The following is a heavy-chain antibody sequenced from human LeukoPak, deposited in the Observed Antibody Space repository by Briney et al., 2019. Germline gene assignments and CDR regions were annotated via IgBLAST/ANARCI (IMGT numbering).Heavy chain of an antibody. D-gene: IGHD3-10*01. CDR2: IYYSGST. CDR1: GGSISSYY. V-gene: IGHV4-59*01. CDR3: ARGGSYYGSGSYPDY. Sequence: SETLSLTRTVSGGSISSYYWSWIRQPPGKGLEWIGYIYYSGSTNYNPSLKSRVTISVDTSKNQFSLKLSSVTAADTAVYYCARGGSYYGSGSYPDYWGQGTLVTVSS. J-gene: IGHJ4*02.